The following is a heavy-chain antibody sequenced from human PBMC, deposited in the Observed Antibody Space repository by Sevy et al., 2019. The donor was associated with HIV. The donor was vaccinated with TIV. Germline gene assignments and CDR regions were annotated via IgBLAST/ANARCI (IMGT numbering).Heavy chain of an antibody. CDR2: IYYSGST. CDR1: GGSISSYY. J-gene: IGHJ4*02. V-gene: IGHV4-59*13. CDR3: ARDPGIAVAGEYYFDY. Sequence: SETLSLTCTVSGGSISSYYWSWIRQPPGKGLEWIGYIYYSGSTNYNPSLKSRVTISVDTSKNQFSLKLTSVTAADTAAYYCARDPGIAVAGEYYFDYWGQGTLVTVSS. D-gene: IGHD6-19*01.